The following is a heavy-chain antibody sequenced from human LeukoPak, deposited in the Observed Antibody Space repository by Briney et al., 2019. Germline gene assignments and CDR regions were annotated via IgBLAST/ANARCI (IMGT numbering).Heavy chain of an antibody. Sequence: VGSLRLSCAASGFTFSSYSMNWVRQAPGKGLEWVSSISSSSSYIYYADSVKGRFTISRDNAKNSLYLQMNSLRAEDTAVYYCARDNAAVAGGDAFDIWGQGTMVTVSS. D-gene: IGHD6-19*01. CDR2: ISSSSSYI. J-gene: IGHJ3*02. CDR3: ARDNAAVAGGDAFDI. CDR1: GFTFSSYS. V-gene: IGHV3-21*01.